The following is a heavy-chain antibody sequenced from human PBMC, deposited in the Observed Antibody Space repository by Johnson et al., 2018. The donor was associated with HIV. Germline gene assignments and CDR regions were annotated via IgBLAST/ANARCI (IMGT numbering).Heavy chain of an antibody. CDR3: ARPHSFQYQHALDI. J-gene: IGHJ3*02. V-gene: IGHV3-66*04. CDR1: GISVSVNY. CDR2: IDSGGTT. Sequence: VQLVESGGDLVQSGGSLRLSCAVSGISVSVNYMSWVRQAPGKGLEWVSLIDSGGTTNYEDSVKGRFTISRNDSKNTLYLQMNSLRAADTALYYCARPHSFQYQHALDIWGQGTKVTVSS. D-gene: IGHD1-26*01.